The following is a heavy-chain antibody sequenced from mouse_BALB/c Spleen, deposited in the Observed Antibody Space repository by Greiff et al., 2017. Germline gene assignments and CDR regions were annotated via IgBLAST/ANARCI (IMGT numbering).Heavy chain of an antibody. CDR3: ARCWGNYDDYYAMDY. CDR1: GYSITSGYS. Sequence: EVKLQESGPGLVKPSQSLSLTCSVTGYSITSGYSWNWIRQFPGNKLEWMGYISYDGSNNYNPSLKNLISITRDTSKNQFFLKLNSVTTEDTATYYCARCWGNYDDYYAMDYWGQGTSVTVSS. V-gene: IGHV3-6*02. D-gene: IGHD2-1*01. J-gene: IGHJ4*01. CDR2: ISYDGSN.